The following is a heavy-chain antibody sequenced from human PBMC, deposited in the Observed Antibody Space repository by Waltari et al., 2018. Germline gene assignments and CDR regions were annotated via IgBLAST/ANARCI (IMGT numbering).Heavy chain of an antibody. CDR2: ISSDGSTI. CDR1: GFTFSRYW. D-gene: IGHD3-22*01. CDR3: ARVATKTYSSPVPGRPYYYGMDV. V-gene: IGHV3-74*01. J-gene: IGHJ6*02. Sequence: EEQLVESGGGLAQPGESLRLSCAASGFTFSRYWMDWVRQAPGKGLVWVSRISSDGSTITYADSVKGRFTISRDNAKNTLYEQMNRLRAEDTAVYYCARVATKTYSSPVPGRPYYYGMDVWGQGTTVTVSS.